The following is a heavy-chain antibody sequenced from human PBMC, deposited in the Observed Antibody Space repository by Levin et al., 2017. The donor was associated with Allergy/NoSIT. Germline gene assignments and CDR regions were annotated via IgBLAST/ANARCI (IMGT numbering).Heavy chain of an antibody. D-gene: IGHD2-15*01. CDR1: GGSFSGYY. Sequence: SETLSLTCAVYGGSFSGYYWSWIRQPPGKGLEWIGEINHSGSTNYNPSLKSRVTISVDTSKNQFSLKLSSVTAADTAVYYCARAGSDYWGQGTLVTVSS. V-gene: IGHV4-34*01. J-gene: IGHJ4*02. CDR3: ARAGSDY. CDR2: INHSGST.